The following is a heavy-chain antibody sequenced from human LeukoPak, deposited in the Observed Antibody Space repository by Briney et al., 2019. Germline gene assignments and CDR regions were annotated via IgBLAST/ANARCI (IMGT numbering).Heavy chain of an antibody. D-gene: IGHD3-10*01. CDR3: ARGGGAFDI. V-gene: IGHV4-34*01. CDR2: INHSGST. Sequence: SETLSLTCAVYGGSFSGYYWSWIRQPPGKGLEWIGEINHSGSTNYNPSLKSRVTISVDTSKNQFSLRLSSVTAADTAVYYCARGGGAFDIWGQGTMVTVSS. J-gene: IGHJ3*02. CDR1: GGSFSGYY.